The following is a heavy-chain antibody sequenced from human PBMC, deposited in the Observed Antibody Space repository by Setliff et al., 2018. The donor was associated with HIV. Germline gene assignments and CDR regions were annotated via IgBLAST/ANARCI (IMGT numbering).Heavy chain of an antibody. V-gene: IGHV3-48*04. CDR2: ISSGSTI. Sequence: GGSLRLSCAASGFTFSSYSMNWVRQAPGKGLEWVSYISSGSTIYYADSVKGRFTISRDNAKNSLYLQLNSLRAEDTAVYYCARDAAAPAAIEGAFDIWGQGTMVTVSS. CDR3: ARDAAAPAAIEGAFDI. J-gene: IGHJ3*02. D-gene: IGHD2-2*02. CDR1: GFTFSSYS.